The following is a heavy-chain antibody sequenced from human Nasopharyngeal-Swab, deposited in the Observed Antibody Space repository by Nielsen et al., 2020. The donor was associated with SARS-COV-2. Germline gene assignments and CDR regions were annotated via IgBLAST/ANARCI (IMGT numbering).Heavy chain of an antibody. CDR1: GFTFSTYS. Sequence: GGSLRLSCAASGFTFSTYSMNWVRQAPGEGLEWVSFISMSSSTMYYADSVKGRFTISRDNAKNSLYLQMNSLRAEDTAVYYCAKLPLPQSYSGSYHDYWGQGTLVTVSS. V-gene: IGHV3-48*01. CDR3: AKLPLPQSYSGSYHDY. J-gene: IGHJ4*02. D-gene: IGHD1-26*01. CDR2: ISMSSSTM.